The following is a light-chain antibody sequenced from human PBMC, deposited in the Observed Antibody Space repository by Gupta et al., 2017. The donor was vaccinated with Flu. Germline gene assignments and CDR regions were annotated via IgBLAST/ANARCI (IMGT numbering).Light chain of an antibody. CDR1: QSIGNY. J-gene: IGKJ4*01. V-gene: IGKV1-39*01. CDR2: AAS. CDR3: QESIQTPFS. Sequence: DIQLTQSPSSLSAFVGDRVTITCRTSQSIGNYLNWYHQKPGKAPKLLIYAASSLQSGVPSRFSGSGSGTDFTLTINSLQPEDFATYYCQESIQTPFSFGGGTKVEI.